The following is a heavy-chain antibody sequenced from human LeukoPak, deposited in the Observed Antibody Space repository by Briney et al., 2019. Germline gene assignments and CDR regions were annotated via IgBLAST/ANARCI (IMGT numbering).Heavy chain of an antibody. CDR3: ARLRPFWGSFVDY. CDR1: GGSISSGGYY. CDR2: IYYSGST. J-gene: IGHJ4*02. D-gene: IGHD7-27*01. Sequence: PSETLSLTCAVSGGSISSGGYYWGWIRQPPGKGLEWIGSIYYSGSTYYNPSLKSRVTISVDTSKNQFSLKLSSVTAADTAVYYCARLRPFWGSFVDYWGQGTLVTVSS. V-gene: IGHV4-39*01.